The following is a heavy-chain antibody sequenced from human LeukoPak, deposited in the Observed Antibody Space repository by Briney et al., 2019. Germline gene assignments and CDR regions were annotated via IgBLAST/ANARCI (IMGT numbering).Heavy chain of an antibody. CDR3: ARVKAVVTPWVFDY. CDR2: ISYTGIT. V-gene: IGHV4-39*07. D-gene: IGHD4-23*01. Sequence: PSETLSLTCTASGGSISSSSYYWGWIRQPPGKGLAWIGSISYTGITYYKPSLKSRVTVSVDTSKNQFSLKLSSVTAADTAVYFCARVKAVVTPWVFDYWGQGTLVTVSS. J-gene: IGHJ4*02. CDR1: GGSISSSSYY.